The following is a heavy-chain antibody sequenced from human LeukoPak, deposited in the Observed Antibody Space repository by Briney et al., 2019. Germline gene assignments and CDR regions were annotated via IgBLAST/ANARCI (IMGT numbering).Heavy chain of an antibody. CDR1: GFTVSSYG. Sequence: GGSLRLSCAASGFTVSSYGMHWVRQAPGTGLEWGAFIRSDGSNKNYADSVKGRFTISRDNSKNTLYLQMNSLRPDDTAVYYCAKDYSKTSYYGSGTYYRPNWFDPWGQGTLVTVSS. CDR2: IRSDGSNK. V-gene: IGHV3-30*02. D-gene: IGHD3-10*01. CDR3: AKDYSKTSYYGSGTYYRPNWFDP. J-gene: IGHJ5*02.